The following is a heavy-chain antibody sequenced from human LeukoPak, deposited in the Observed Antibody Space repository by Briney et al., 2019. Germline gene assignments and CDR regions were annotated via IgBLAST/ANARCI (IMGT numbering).Heavy chain of an antibody. D-gene: IGHD2-15*01. CDR2: IYYSGST. Sequence: PSETLSLTCTVSGGSISSSSYYWGWIRQPPGKGLEWIGSIYYSGSTYYNPSLKSRVTISVDTSKNQFSLKLSSVTAADTAVYYCARDPGGGSPFDYWGQGTLVTVSS. V-gene: IGHV4-39*07. CDR3: ARDPGGGSPFDY. CDR1: GGSISSSSYY. J-gene: IGHJ4*02.